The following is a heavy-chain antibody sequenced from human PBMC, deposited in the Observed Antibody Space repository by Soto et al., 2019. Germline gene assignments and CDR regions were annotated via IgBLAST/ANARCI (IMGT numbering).Heavy chain of an antibody. CDR3: ARDTLPPERYSSGWYSTETMADY. V-gene: IGHV1-18*01. J-gene: IGHJ4*02. CDR1: GYTFTSYG. CDR2: ISAYNGNT. Sequence: GASVKVSCKASGYTFTSYGISWVRQAPGQGLEWMGWISAYNGNTNYAQKLQGRVTMTTDTSTSTAYMELRSLRSDDTAVYYCARDTLPPERYSSGWYSTETMADYWGQGTLVTVSS. D-gene: IGHD6-19*01.